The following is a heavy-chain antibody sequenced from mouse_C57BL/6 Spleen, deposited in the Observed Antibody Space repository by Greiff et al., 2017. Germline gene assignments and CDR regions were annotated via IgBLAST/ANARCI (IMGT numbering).Heavy chain of an antibody. J-gene: IGHJ4*01. CDR3: AALAGTDDYAMDY. Sequence: VQLQESGPGLVQPSQSLSITCTDSGFSLSSYGVHWVRQSPGKGLEWLGVIWRGGSTDYNAAFMSRQGITKDNSKIQVFFKMNGLQADDTTIYYCAALAGTDDYAMDYWGQGTSDTVSS. CDR2: IWRGGST. D-gene: IGHD4-1*01. V-gene: IGHV2-5*01. CDR1: GFSLSSYG.